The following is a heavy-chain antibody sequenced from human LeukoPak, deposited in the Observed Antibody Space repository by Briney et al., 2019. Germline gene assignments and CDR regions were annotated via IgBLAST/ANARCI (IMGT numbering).Heavy chain of an antibody. D-gene: IGHD2-2*01. J-gene: IGHJ3*02. Sequence: GESLKISSKGSGYSFTSYWIGWVRQMPGKGLEWMGIIYPGDSDTRYSPSFQGQVTISADKSISTAYLQWSSLKASDTAMYYCARTAACSSTSCYVPFDIWGQGTMVTVSS. CDR2: IYPGDSDT. CDR3: ARTAACSSTSCYVPFDI. V-gene: IGHV5-51*01. CDR1: GYSFTSYW.